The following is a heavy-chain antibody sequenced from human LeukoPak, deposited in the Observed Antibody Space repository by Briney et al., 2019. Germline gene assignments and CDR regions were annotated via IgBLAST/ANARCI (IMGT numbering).Heavy chain of an antibody. J-gene: IGHJ6*02. Sequence: GGSLRLSCAASGFTLSTYAMTWVRQALGKGLEWVSGITASGGSTYYADSVKGRFTISRDNSKNTLYLQVNSLRADDTGMYYCAVALGYYVDVWGQGTTVIVSS. CDR3: AVALGYYVDV. D-gene: IGHD1-26*01. CDR2: ITASGGST. CDR1: GFTLSTYA. V-gene: IGHV3-23*01.